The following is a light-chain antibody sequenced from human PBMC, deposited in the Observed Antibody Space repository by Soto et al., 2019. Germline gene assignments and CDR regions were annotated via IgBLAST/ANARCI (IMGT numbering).Light chain of an antibody. V-gene: IGKV3-20*01. Sequence: DIVLTQSPGTLSLSPGERATLSCRASQSLSSNYLAWYQQKPGQALRLLIYGASSRATGIPDRFSGSGSGTDFTLTISRLEPEDFAVYYCQQYGSSVRTFGQGTKLEIK. CDR1: QSLSSNY. J-gene: IGKJ2*01. CDR2: GAS. CDR3: QQYGSSVRT.